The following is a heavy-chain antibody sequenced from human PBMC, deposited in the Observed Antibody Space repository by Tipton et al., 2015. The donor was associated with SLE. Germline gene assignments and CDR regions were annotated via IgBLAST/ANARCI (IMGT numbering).Heavy chain of an antibody. CDR1: GVSISTNSHY. V-gene: IGHV4-39*07. D-gene: IGHD3-10*01. CDR2: FSSGRNT. J-gene: IGHJ6*03. Sequence: TLSLTCTVSGVSISTNSHYWGWIRQPPGKGLEWIGSFSSGRNTYLNASLKSRVTISVDTSKNQLSLKLHSVTAADTAVYYCARGGGETGYYMDVWGKGTTVTVSS. CDR3: ARGGGETGYYMDV.